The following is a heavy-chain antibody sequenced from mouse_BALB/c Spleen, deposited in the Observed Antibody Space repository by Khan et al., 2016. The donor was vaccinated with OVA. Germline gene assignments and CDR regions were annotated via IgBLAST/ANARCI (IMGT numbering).Heavy chain of an antibody. D-gene: IGHD1-1*01. CDR3: IRKDYYGSGHRYLDV. CDR2: INPCNGGT. Sequence: QVQLQLLGAELVKPGASVKLSCKASGYTFTKYYIYWARQRPGQGLEWIGEINPCNGGTNFNEKLNSKATLTVDKSSRTAYMQLSSRTFEDSAVYYCIRKDYYGSGHRYLDVWGAGTTVTVSS. J-gene: IGHJ1*01. CDR1: GYTFTKYY. V-gene: IGHV1S81*02.